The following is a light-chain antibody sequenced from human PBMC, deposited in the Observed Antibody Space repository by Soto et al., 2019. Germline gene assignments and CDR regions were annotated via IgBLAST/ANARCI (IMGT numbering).Light chain of an antibody. CDR1: SSDVGGFDH. CDR2: DVS. CDR3: NSFTTTNTYV. V-gene: IGLV2-14*03. J-gene: IGLJ1*01. Sequence: QSALTQPASVSGSPGQSITISCTGASSDVGGFDHVSWYQQHPGKVPRLLIYDVSSRPSGVSDRFSCYKSGNTASLTISGLQAEDEADYYCNSFTTTNTYVFGTGTKLTVL.